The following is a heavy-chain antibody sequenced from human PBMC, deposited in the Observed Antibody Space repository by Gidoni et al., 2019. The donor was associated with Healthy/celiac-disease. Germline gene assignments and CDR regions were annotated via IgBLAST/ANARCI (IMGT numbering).Heavy chain of an antibody. J-gene: IGHJ4*02. CDR3: TRDRGNSVDY. V-gene: IGHV3-49*05. Sequence: EVQLVESGGGLVKPGRSLRLSCTASGFPFGDYAMSWFRQAPGKGMEWVGFIRSKAYGGTTEYAASGKGRFTIARDDSKSIAYLQMNSLKTEDTAVYYCTRDRGNSVDYWGQGTLVTVSS. CDR2: IRSKAYGGTT. D-gene: IGHD4-4*01. CDR1: GFPFGDYA.